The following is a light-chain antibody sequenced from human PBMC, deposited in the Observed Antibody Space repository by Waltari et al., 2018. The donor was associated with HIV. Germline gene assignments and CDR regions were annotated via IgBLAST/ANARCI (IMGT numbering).Light chain of an antibody. V-gene: IGLV2-23*02. CDR3: CTFSGRSSTWV. CDR2: DVT. J-gene: IGLJ3*02. CDR1: DFEPYYL. Sequence: QSALTQPASVSGSPGQSITVPCTGDFEPYYLVSWYQVHPGRAPKLIIHDVTKRPSGVSSRFSASKSGNTASLTISGLEAEDESLYYCCTFSGRSSTWVFGGGTQVTVL.